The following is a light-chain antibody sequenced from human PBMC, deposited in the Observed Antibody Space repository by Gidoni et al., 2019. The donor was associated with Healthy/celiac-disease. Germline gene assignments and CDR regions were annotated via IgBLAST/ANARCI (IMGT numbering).Light chain of an antibody. CDR3: QQYNSYPMT. Sequence: DIQMTQSPSTLSASVGDRVTITCRASQRISSWLAWYQQKPGKAPKLLSYKASSLESGVPSRFSGSGSGTEFTLTISILQPDDFATYYCQQYNSYPMTCXXXTKVEIK. J-gene: IGKJ1*01. V-gene: IGKV1-5*03. CDR1: QRISSW. CDR2: KAS.